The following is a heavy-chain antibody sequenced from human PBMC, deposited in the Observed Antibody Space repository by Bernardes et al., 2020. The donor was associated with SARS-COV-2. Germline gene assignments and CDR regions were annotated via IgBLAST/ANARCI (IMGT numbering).Heavy chain of an antibody. J-gene: IGHJ6*02. CDR1: GGSISSGTYY. CDR2: IYSSGST. D-gene: IGHD3-10*01. V-gene: IGHV4-61*02. CDR3: ARRESGYYGIDV. Sequence: SETLSLTCTVSGGSISSGTYYWSWIRQPAGKGLEWIGRIYSSGSTNYNPSLKSRVTISVDTSKNQFYLKLRSVTAADTAVYYCARRESGYYGIDVCGQGTPVTVS.